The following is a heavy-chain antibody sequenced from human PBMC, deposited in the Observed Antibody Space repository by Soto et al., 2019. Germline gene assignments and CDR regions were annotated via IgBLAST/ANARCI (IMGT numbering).Heavy chain of an antibody. Sequence: ASVKGSCKASGYTFTGYYMHWVRPAPGQGLEWMGWINPNSGGTNYAQKFQGWVTMTRDTSISTAYMELSRLRSDDTAVYYCARGIAVAGLKGDWFDPWGQGTLVTVSP. CDR1: GYTFTGYY. CDR3: ARGIAVAGLKGDWFDP. V-gene: IGHV1-2*04. D-gene: IGHD6-19*01. CDR2: INPNSGGT. J-gene: IGHJ5*02.